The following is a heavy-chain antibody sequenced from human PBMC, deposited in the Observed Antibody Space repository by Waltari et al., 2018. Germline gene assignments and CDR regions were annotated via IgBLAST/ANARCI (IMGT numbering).Heavy chain of an antibody. CDR3: SREKSSWLPTY. CDR1: GFSFTSYF. V-gene: IGHV3-23*01. J-gene: IGHJ4*02. Sequence: EVQLLESGGGLVQPGGSLKLSCAASGFSFTSYFMSWVRQAPGKGLEWVPGITSSVGDTAYADSVKGRFTISRDNSNNTLFLQMSSLSAEDTAVYYCSREKSSWLPTYWGQGTLVTVSS. CDR2: ITSSVGDT. D-gene: IGHD2-2*01.